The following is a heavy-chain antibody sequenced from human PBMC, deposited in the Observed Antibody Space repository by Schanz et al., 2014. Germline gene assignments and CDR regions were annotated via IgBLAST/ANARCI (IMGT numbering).Heavy chain of an antibody. Sequence: QVQLQESGPGLVKPSGTLSLTCAVSGGSISSSNWWSWVRQPPGKGLGWIGEIYHSGSTNYKPSLKSRVPISPDNPKNQFPLKLRSVTAADTAVYYCARRSVSPSGNSYGYVVAWFDPWGQGTLVTVSS. D-gene: IGHD5-18*01. CDR3: ARRSVSPSGNSYGYVVAWFDP. J-gene: IGHJ5*02. V-gene: IGHV4-4*02. CDR1: GGSISSSNW. CDR2: IYHSGST.